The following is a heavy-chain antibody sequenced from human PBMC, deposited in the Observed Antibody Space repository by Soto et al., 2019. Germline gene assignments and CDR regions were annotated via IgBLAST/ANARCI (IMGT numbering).Heavy chain of an antibody. V-gene: IGHV4-4*07. CDR3: ARDLPLSIAAEGRWFAP. J-gene: IGHJ5*02. CDR1: GGSISSYY. CDR2: IYTSGST. Sequence: SETLSLTCTVSGGSISSYYWSWIRQPAGKGLEWIGRIYTSGSTNYNPSLKSRVTMSVDTSKNQFSLKLSSVTAADTAVYYCARDLPLSIAAEGRWFAPWGQGTLVIVSS. D-gene: IGHD6-25*01.